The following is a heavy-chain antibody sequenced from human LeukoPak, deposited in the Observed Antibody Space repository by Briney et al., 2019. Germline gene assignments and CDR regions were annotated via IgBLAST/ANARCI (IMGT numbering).Heavy chain of an antibody. V-gene: IGHV4-59*01. J-gene: IGHJ6*03. CDR3: ARDESGYDSSYYYYMDV. CDR1: GGSISSYY. D-gene: IGHD5-12*01. CDR2: IYYSGST. Sequence: SETLSLTCTVSGGSISSYYWSWIRQPPGKGLEWIGYIYYSGSTNYNPSLKSRVTISVDTSKNQFSLKLRSVTAADTAVYYCARDESGYDSSYYYYMDVWGKGTTVTVSS.